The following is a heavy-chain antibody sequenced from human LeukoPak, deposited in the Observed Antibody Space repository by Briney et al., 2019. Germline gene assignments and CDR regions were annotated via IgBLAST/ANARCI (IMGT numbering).Heavy chain of an antibody. CDR2: ISSSSSYI. V-gene: IGHV3-21*04. CDR1: GFTFSSYS. D-gene: IGHD6-6*01. Sequence: GGSLRLSCAASGFTFSSYSMNWVRQAPGKGLEWVSSISSSSSYIYYADSVKGRFTISRDNSKNTLYLQMNSLRAEDTAVYYCARDRTSSDAFDIWGQGTMVTVSS. J-gene: IGHJ3*02. CDR3: ARDRTSSDAFDI.